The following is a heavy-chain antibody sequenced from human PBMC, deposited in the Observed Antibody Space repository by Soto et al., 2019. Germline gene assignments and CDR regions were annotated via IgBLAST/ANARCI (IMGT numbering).Heavy chain of an antibody. V-gene: IGHV3-11*01. D-gene: IGHD3-22*01. CDR3: AREGDYYVSRGYFLRDAFDI. Sequence: QVQLVESGGGLVKPGGSLRLSCAAAGFTFSDYYMSWIRQAPGKGQEWVSYISSSGDIIDYADSVKGRLTISRDNAKKLLYLQMNSLRAEDTAVYYCAREGDYYVSRGYFLRDAFDIGGQGTMVTVSS. CDR2: ISSSGDII. CDR1: GFTFSDYY. J-gene: IGHJ3*02.